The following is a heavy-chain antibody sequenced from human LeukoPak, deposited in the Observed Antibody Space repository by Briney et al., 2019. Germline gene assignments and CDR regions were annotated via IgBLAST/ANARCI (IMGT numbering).Heavy chain of an antibody. CDR2: ISDYNGNI. Sequence: GASVKVSCKASGYSFINYGINWVRLVPGQGLEWMGRISDYNGNINYAQKLQGRITMTTDTSTSTAYLELRSLRSDDTALYYCARVNNWNYVLGYWGQGTLVTVSS. D-gene: IGHD1-7*01. CDR3: ARVNNWNYVLGY. J-gene: IGHJ4*02. CDR1: GYSFINYG. V-gene: IGHV1-18*01.